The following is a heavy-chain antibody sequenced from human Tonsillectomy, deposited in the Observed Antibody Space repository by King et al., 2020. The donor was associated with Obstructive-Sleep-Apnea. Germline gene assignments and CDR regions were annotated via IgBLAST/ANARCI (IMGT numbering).Heavy chain of an antibody. V-gene: IGHV4-31*03. D-gene: IGHD3-9*01. Sequence: VQLQESGPGLVKPSQTLSLTCTVSGGSISSGGYYWSWIRQHPGKGLEWIGYICYSGSTYYNPSLKSRVSISVDTSKNQFSLKLSSVTAADTAVYYCARDGRYDILTGYSWFDPWGQGTLVTVSS. CDR2: ICYSGST. CDR1: GGSISSGGYY. J-gene: IGHJ5*02. CDR3: ARDGRYDILTGYSWFDP.